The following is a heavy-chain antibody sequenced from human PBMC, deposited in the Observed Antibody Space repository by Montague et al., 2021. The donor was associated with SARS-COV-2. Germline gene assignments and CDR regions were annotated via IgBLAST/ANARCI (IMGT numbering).Heavy chain of an antibody. CDR1: GFTFSSYA. CDR2: ISYDGSNK. V-gene: IGHV3-30-3*01. D-gene: IGHD3-10*01. CDR3: ARPHSGSYYSSFDY. J-gene: IGHJ4*02. Sequence: SLRISCAASGFTFSSYAMHWVRQAPGKGLEWVAVISYDGSNKYYADSVKGRFTISRDNSKNTPYLQMNSLRAEDTAVYYCARPHSGSYYSSFDYWGQGTLVTVSS.